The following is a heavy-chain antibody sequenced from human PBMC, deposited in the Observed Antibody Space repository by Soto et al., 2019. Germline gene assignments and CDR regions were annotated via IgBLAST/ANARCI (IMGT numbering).Heavy chain of an antibody. CDR3: ASSRAYYYNSSGYYSSFHY. CDR1: CYTFTSYG. Sequence: ASVKVSCKASCYTFTSYGISWVRQAPGQGLEWMGWISAYNGNTNYAQKLQGRVTMTTDPSTSTAYMELRSLRSDDTAVYYCASSRAYYYNSSGYYSSFHYWGQGTLGSV. D-gene: IGHD3-22*01. V-gene: IGHV1-18*01. CDR2: ISAYNGNT. J-gene: IGHJ4*02.